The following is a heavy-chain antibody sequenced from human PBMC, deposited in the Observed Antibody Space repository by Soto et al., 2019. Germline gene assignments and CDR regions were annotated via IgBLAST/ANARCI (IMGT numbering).Heavy chain of an antibody. D-gene: IGHD3-22*01. J-gene: IGHJ6*02. V-gene: IGHV1-69*13. CDR3: ARDPPLYYYDSSGYRPYGMDV. CDR1: GGTFSSYA. Sequence: GASVKVSCKASGGTFSSYAISWVRQAPGQGLEWMGGIIPIFGTANYAQKFQGRVTITADESTSTAYMELSSLRSEDTAVYYCARDPPLYYYDSSGYRPYGMDVWGHGTTVTVSS. CDR2: IIPIFGTA.